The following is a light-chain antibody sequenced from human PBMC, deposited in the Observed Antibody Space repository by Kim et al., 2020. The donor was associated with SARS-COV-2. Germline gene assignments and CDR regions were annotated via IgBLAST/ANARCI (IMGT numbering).Light chain of an antibody. J-gene: IGLJ1*01. V-gene: IGLV3-19*01. CDR3: HSRDSSGNHPV. Sequence: SSELTQDPAVSVALGQTVRITCQGDSLRNYYATWYQQKPGQAPLLVIYGRNNRPSGIPDRFSGSSSGNTASLTITGAQAEDEADYYCHSRDSSGNHPVFG. CDR2: GRN. CDR1: SLRNYY.